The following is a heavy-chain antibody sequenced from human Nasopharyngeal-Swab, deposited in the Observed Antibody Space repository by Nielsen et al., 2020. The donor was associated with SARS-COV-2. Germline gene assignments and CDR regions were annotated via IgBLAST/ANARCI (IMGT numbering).Heavy chain of an antibody. V-gene: IGHV3-30-3*01. Sequence: GESLKISCAASGLTFSSYAMHWVRQAPGKGLEWVAVISYDGSNKYYADSVKGRFTISRDNSKNTLYLQMNSLRAEDTAVYYCARSWGGGYSFSFDYWGQGTLVTVSS. CDR3: ARSWGGGYSFSFDY. D-gene: IGHD2-15*01. CDR2: ISYDGSNK. CDR1: GLTFSSYA. J-gene: IGHJ4*02.